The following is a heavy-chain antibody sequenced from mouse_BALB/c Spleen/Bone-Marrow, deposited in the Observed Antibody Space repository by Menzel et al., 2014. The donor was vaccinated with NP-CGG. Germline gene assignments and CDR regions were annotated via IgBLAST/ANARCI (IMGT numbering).Heavy chain of an antibody. CDR1: GYAFTSYK. V-gene: IGHV1S135*01. J-gene: IGHJ3*01. CDR2: VDPYNGGT. Sequence: GPELVKPGASXKXXXKASGYAFTSYKMYWVKQSHGKSLEWIGYVDPYNGGTSYNQKFKGKATLTVDKSSSTAYMHLNSLTAEDSAVYYCARENYGSSPAYWGQRTLVTVSA. D-gene: IGHD1-1*01. CDR3: ARENYGSSPAY.